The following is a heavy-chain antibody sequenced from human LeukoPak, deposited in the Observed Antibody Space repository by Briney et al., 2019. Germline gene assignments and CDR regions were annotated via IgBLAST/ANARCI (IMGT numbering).Heavy chain of an antibody. CDR1: GGSISSGGYY. Sequence: SETLSLTCTVSGGSISSGGYYWSWIRQHPGKGLEWIGYIYYSGSTYYNPSLNSRVTISVDTSKNQFSLKLSSVTAADTAVYYCAREGPGYCSSTSCLQRGGMDVWGQGTTVTVSS. D-gene: IGHD2-2*01. V-gene: IGHV4-31*03. CDR3: AREGPGYCSSTSCLQRGGMDV. J-gene: IGHJ6*02. CDR2: IYYSGST.